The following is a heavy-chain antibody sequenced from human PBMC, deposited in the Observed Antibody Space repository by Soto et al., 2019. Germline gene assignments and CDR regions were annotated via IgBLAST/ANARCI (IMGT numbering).Heavy chain of an antibody. D-gene: IGHD6-19*01. CDR1: VSIFRGYG. J-gene: IGHJ4*02. CDR2: IRFDGSNI. Sequence: GASLRLSCAAPVSIFRGYGMHWVRQAPGKGLEWVAIIRFDGSNINYADAVMGRFTISRDNSKNMLYLEMNSLRVEDTALYYCARDGIGSVAFWRYLDYWGEGTVGTVSS. CDR3: ARDGIGSVAFWRYLDY. V-gene: IGHV3-33*01.